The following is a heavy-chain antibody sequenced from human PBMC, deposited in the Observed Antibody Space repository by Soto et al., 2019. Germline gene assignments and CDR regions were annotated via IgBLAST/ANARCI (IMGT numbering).Heavy chain of an antibody. Sequence: QVQLQESGPGLVKPSQTLSLTCTVSGGSISSGDYYWSWIRQPPGKGLEWIGYIYYSGSTYYNPSTKSRVTIPVDTSKTPFSLKLSSVTAADTAVYYCARDRDDYGSDYWGQGTLVTVSS. J-gene: IGHJ4*02. CDR3: ARDRDDYGSDY. CDR1: GGSISSGDYY. D-gene: IGHD4-17*01. V-gene: IGHV4-30-4*01. CDR2: IYYSGST.